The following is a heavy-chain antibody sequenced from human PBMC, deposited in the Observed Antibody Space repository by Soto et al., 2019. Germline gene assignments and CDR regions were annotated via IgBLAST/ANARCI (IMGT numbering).Heavy chain of an antibody. Sequence: EVQLLESGGGLVQPGGSLRLSCAASGFTFSSYAMSWVRQAPGKGLEWVSAISGRGGSTYYADSVKGRFTISRDNSKNTLYLQMNSLRAEDTALYYCARDEDYGDYINFDCWGQGRLVTVSS. J-gene: IGHJ4*02. V-gene: IGHV3-23*01. CDR2: ISGRGGST. D-gene: IGHD4-17*01. CDR1: GFTFSSYA. CDR3: ARDEDYGDYINFDC.